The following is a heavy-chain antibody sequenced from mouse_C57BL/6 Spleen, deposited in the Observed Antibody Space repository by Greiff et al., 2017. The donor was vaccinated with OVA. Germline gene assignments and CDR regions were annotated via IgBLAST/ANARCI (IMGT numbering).Heavy chain of an antibody. CDR3: ARGGGSSWVYAMDY. CDR1: GFTFSSYA. CDR2: ISDGGSYT. D-gene: IGHD1-1*01. Sequence: EVKLMESGGGLVKPGGSLKLSCAASGFTFSSYAMSWVRQTPEKRLEWVATISDGGSYTYYPDNVKGRFTISRDNAKNNLYLQMSHLKSEDTAMYYCARGGGSSWVYAMDYWGQGTSVTVSS. J-gene: IGHJ4*01. V-gene: IGHV5-4*03.